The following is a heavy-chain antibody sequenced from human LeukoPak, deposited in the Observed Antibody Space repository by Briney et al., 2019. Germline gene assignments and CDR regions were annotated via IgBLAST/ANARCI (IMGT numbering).Heavy chain of an antibody. CDR1: GGSFSGYY. CDR3: ARGNYGSGSYDY. Sequence: SETLSLTCAVYGGSFSGYYWSWIRQPPGKGLEWIGEINHSGSTNYNPSLKSRVTISVDTSKNQFSLKLSSVTAADTAVYHCARGNYGSGSYDYWGQGTLVTVSS. J-gene: IGHJ4*02. CDR2: INHSGST. V-gene: IGHV4-34*01. D-gene: IGHD3-10*01.